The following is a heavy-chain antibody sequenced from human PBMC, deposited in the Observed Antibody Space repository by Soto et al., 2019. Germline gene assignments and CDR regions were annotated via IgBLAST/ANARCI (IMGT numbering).Heavy chain of an antibody. Sequence: GGSLRLSCAASGFTVSSNYMSWVRQAPGKGLEWVSVIYSGGSTYYADSVKGRFTISRDNSKNTLYLQMNSLRAEDTAVYYCAASPPTGSYSTAFDIWGQGTMVTVSS. D-gene: IGHD1-26*01. V-gene: IGHV3-66*01. J-gene: IGHJ3*02. CDR1: GFTVSSNY. CDR2: IYSGGST. CDR3: AASPPTGSYSTAFDI.